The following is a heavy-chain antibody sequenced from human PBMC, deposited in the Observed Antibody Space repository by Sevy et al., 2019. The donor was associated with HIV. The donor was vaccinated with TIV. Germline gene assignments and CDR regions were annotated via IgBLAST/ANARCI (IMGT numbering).Heavy chain of an antibody. D-gene: IGHD3-22*01. CDR1: GFTFSNYS. Sequence: GGSLRLSCAASGFTFSNYSMNWVRQAPGKGLEWVSSISSSSSYIYYADSVKGRFTISRDNAKNSLYLQMNSLRAEDTAVYYCARDRNYYDSSGYYSVGAFDIWGQGTMVTVSS. CDR2: ISSSSSYI. J-gene: IGHJ3*02. V-gene: IGHV3-21*01. CDR3: ARDRNYYDSSGYYSVGAFDI.